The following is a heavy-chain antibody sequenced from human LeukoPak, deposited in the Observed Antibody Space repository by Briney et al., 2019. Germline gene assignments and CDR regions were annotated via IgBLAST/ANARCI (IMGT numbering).Heavy chain of an antibody. J-gene: IGHJ4*02. D-gene: IGHD1-26*01. CDR1: GGSISSGSYY. Sequence: PSETLSLTCTVSGGSISSGSYYWSWIRQPAGKGLEWIGRIYTSGSTNYNPSLKSRVTISTDASKNQFSLNLSSVTAADTAVYYCARDVATAPDDWGQGTLVTVSS. V-gene: IGHV4-61*02. CDR2: IYTSGST. CDR3: ARDVATAPDD.